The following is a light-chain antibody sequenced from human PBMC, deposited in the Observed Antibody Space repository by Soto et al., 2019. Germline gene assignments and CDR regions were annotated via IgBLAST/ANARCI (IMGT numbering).Light chain of an antibody. Sequence: EVVMTQSPATLSVSPGERATLSCRASQSVNANLAWYQQKPGQAPRLLIHGASNRATGIPARFSGCGFGTDFILTISSLQSEDFAVYYCQQYNTWLWTFGQGTKVEI. CDR1: QSVNAN. V-gene: IGKV3-15*01. CDR2: GAS. CDR3: QQYNTWLWT. J-gene: IGKJ1*01.